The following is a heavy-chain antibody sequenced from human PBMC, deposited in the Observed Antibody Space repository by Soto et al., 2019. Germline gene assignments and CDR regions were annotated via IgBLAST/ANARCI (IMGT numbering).Heavy chain of an antibody. V-gene: IGHV3-48*03. Sequence: PGGSLRLSCAASGFTFSSYEMNWVRQAPGKGLEWVSYISSSGSTIYYADSVKGRFTISRDNAKNSLYLQMNSLRAEDTAVYYCARAHIVVVTAIHYYYYYGMDVWGQGTTVTVS. CDR1: GFTFSSYE. D-gene: IGHD2-21*02. J-gene: IGHJ6*02. CDR2: ISSSGSTI. CDR3: ARAHIVVVTAIHYYYYYGMDV.